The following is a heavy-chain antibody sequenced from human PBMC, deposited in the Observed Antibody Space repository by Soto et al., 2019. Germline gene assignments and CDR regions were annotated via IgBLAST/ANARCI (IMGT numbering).Heavy chain of an antibody. J-gene: IGHJ6*02. CDR1: GYNFIDYH. V-gene: IGHV1-2*02. Sequence: QVHLVQSGAEVKKPGASVKVSCKASGYNFIDYHIHWVRQAPGQGPVWMGWINPSSGGTNFAQELQGRVTLTSDTSTSTAYMEMSGLKSDDTAVYFCAREGFSYDSGAYFYFNAYDVWGQGTTVSVSS. CDR3: AREGFSYDSGAYFYFNAYDV. D-gene: IGHD3-10*01. CDR2: INPSSGGT.